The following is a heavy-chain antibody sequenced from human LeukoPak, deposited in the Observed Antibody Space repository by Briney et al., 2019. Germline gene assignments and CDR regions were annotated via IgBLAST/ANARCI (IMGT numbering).Heavy chain of an antibody. CDR1: GFTFDDYG. J-gene: IGHJ4*02. CDR3: AREAYYDFWSGYYPAFDY. D-gene: IGHD3-3*01. CDR2: INWNGGST. V-gene: IGHV3-20*04. Sequence: GGSLRLTCAASGFTFDDYGMSWVRQAPGKGLEWVSGINWNGGSTGYADSVKGRFTISRDNAKNSLYLQMNSLRAEDTAVYYCAREAYYDFWSGYYPAFDYWGQGTLVTVSS.